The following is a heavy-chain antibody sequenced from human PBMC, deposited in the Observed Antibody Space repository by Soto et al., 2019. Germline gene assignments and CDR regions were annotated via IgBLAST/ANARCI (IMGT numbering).Heavy chain of an antibody. V-gene: IGHV3-64D*06. J-gene: IGHJ4*02. CDR2: ISNNGGST. CDR3: EKNAGT. Sequence: EVQLVESGGGLVQPGGSLRLSCSASGFTFCDYVMHWVRQAPGKGLEYVSAISNNGGSTYYADSVKGRFTISRDNSKNTLYRQMSSLIAGDTAVYYCEKNAGTWGQGTLVTVSP. D-gene: IGHD3-10*01. CDR1: GFTFCDYV.